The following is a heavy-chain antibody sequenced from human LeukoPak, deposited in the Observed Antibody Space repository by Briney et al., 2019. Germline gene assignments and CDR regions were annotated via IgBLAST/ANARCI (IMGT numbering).Heavy chain of an antibody. D-gene: IGHD6-19*01. J-gene: IGHJ4*02. V-gene: IGHV1-2*02. CDR3: GSGQWLVGVFY. CDR2: INPNSGVT. CDR1: GHTFTGYY. Sequence: SVNRSCKASGHTFTGYYMHWVRQAPGQGLEWLGWINPNSGVTNYAQKFQGRITMTRDTSITTVYMELSSLTSDDTAVYYCGSGQWLVGVFYWGQGTVITVPS.